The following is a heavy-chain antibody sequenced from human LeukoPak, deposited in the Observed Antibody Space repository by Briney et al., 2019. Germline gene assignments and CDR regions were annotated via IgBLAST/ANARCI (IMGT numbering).Heavy chain of an antibody. D-gene: IGHD6-19*01. V-gene: IGHV4-59*13. CDR1: GGSISTYA. CDR3: ARAHSSGWPHMFDP. CDR2: VYYSGST. Sequence: SETLSLTCTVSGGSISTYAWTWIRQPPGKGLEWIGNVYYSGSTNYNPSLNRRGTISIDTSKNQYYLKLSHVAVSDKAVYYCARAHSSGWPHMFDPWGQGTLVTVPS. J-gene: IGHJ5*02.